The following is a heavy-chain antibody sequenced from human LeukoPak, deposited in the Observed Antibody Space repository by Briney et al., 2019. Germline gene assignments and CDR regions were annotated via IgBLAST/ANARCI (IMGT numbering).Heavy chain of an antibody. Sequence: GGSLRLSCAASGFTFSSYGMHWVRQAPGKGLEWVAVISYDGSNKYYADSVKGRFTISRDNSKNTLYLQMNSLRAEDTAVYYCAKDLRGCSSTSCYPGCWGQGTLVTVSS. CDR3: AKDLRGCSSTSCYPGC. V-gene: IGHV3-30*18. J-gene: IGHJ4*02. CDR2: ISYDGSNK. CDR1: GFTFSSYG. D-gene: IGHD2-2*01.